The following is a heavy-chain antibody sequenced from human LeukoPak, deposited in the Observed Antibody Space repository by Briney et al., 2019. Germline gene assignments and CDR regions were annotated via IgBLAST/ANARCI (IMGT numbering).Heavy chain of an antibody. CDR3: ARTITIFGVLDYFDY. Sequence: SETLSLTCAVYGGSFSGYYWSWIRQPPGKGLEWIGYIDYSGSTNYNSPLKSRVTISVDTSKNQFSLKLSSVTAADTAVYYCARTITIFGVLDYFDYWGQGTLVTVSS. D-gene: IGHD3-3*01. CDR2: IDYSGST. J-gene: IGHJ4*02. CDR1: GGSFSGYY. V-gene: IGHV4-59*08.